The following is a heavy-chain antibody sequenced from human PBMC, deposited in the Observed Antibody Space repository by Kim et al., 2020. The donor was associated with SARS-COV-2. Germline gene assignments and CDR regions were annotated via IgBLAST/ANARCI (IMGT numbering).Heavy chain of an antibody. CDR2: ISGSGGST. CDR3: AKADVVVVITTGMDV. V-gene: IGHV3-23*01. J-gene: IGHJ6*02. CDR1: GFTFSSYA. Sequence: GGSLRLSCAASGFTFSSYAMSWVRQAPGKGLEWVSAISGSGGSTYYADSVKGRFTISRDNSKNTLYLQMNSLRAEDTAVYYCAKADVVVVITTGMDVWGQGTTVTVSS. D-gene: IGHD3-22*01.